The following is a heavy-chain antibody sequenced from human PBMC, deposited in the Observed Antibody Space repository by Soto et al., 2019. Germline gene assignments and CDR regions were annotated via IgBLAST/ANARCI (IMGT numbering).Heavy chain of an antibody. CDR3: AKDNRGFGEAVY. CDR2: ISWNSGSI. V-gene: IGHV3-9*01. D-gene: IGHD3-10*01. Sequence: EVQLVESGGGLVQPGRSLRLSCAASGFTFDAYAMHWVRQAPGKGLEWVSGISWNSGSIGYADSVKGRFTISRDNAKNSLYLQMNSLRAEDTALYYCAKDNRGFGEAVYWGQGTLVTVSS. J-gene: IGHJ4*02. CDR1: GFTFDAYA.